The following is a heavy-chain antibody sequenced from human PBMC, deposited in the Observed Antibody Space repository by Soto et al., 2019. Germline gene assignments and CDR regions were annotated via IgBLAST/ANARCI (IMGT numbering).Heavy chain of an antibody. Sequence: GGSLRLSCAASGFTFSSYSMNWVRQAPGKGLEWASSISSSSSYIYYADSVKGRFTISRDNAKNSLYLQMNSLRAEDTAVYYCARDLTIPTPRDPWGQGTLVTVSS. V-gene: IGHV3-21*01. CDR1: GFTFSSYS. CDR3: ARDLTIPTPRDP. CDR2: ISSSSSYI. J-gene: IGHJ5*02. D-gene: IGHD3-9*01.